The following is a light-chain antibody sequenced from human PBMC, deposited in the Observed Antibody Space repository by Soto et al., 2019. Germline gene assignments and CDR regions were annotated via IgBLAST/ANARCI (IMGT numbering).Light chain of an antibody. J-gene: IGKJ1*01. CDR1: QTISTY. V-gene: IGKV1-39*01. CDR3: QQSFSIPRT. CDR2: GAS. Sequence: DMEVTHSPTPLSASVGDRVTITCRASQTISTYLNWYQQKPGKAPKLLIYGASSLQSGVPSRFSGSGSGPDLTLTISSLQPEDFGTYYWQQSFSIPRTFGEGTKVDIK.